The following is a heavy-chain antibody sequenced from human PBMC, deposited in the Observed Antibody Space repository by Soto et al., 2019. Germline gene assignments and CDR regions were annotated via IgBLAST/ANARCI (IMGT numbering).Heavy chain of an antibody. CDR2: THPGNSES. Sequence: PGKSLKISCQGSGYTFSNQWIAWVRQMPGKGLEWMGLTHPGNSESRYSPSIQGQVTMSVDKSINTAFLQWSSLKASDSAMYYCATHTSTGYWDCWGQGTLVTVS. V-gene: IGHV5-51*01. D-gene: IGHD6-13*01. CDR1: GYTFSNQW. J-gene: IGHJ4*02. CDR3: ATHTSTGYWDC.